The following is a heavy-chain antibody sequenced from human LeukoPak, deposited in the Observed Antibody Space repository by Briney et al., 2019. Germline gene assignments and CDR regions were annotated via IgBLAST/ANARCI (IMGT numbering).Heavy chain of an antibody. J-gene: IGHJ6*03. CDR2: INTNTGNP. CDR1: GYTFTGYY. CDR3: ARERNGCYGSSGCVGDSYMDV. D-gene: IGHD3-22*01. Sequence: ASVKVSCKASGYTFTGYYMHWVRQAPGQGLEWMGWINTNTGNPTYAQGFTGRFVFSLDTSVSTAYLQISSLKADDTAVYYCARERNGCYGSSGCVGDSYMDVWGKGTTVTVSS. V-gene: IGHV7-4-1*02.